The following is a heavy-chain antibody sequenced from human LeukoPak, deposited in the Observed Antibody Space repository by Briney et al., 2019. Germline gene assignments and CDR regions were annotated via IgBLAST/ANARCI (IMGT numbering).Heavy chain of an antibody. CDR1: GYTFTSYA. CDR3: ARKISSGWSYYYYYMDV. V-gene: IGHV7-4-1*02. D-gene: IGHD6-19*01. Sequence: ASVKVSCKASGYTFTSYAMNWVRQAPGQGLEWRGWINTNTGNPTYAQGFTGRFVFSLDTSVSTAYLQISSLKAEDTSVYYCARKISSGWSYYYYYMDVWGKGTTVTVSS. CDR2: INTNTGNP. J-gene: IGHJ6*03.